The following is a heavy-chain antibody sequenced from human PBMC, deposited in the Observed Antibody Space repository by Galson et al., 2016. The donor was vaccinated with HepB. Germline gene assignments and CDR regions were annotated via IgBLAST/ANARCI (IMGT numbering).Heavy chain of an antibody. CDR2: IYSSGST. V-gene: IGHV3-53*01. CDR3: ARDPGGPIGSYGLDV. D-gene: IGHD1-26*01. Sequence: SLRLSCAASGFTVTYSYMNWVRQAPGKGLEWVSGIYSSGSTFYADSVKDRVTISRDNSKNTLYLQMNSLRAEDTAVYYCARDPGGPIGSYGLDVWGRGTTVTVSS. J-gene: IGHJ6*02. CDR1: GFTVTYSY.